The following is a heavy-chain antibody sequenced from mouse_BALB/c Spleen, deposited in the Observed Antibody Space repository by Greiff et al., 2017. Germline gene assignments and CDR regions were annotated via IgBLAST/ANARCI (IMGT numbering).Heavy chain of an antibody. CDR1: GFTFSSYA. CDR2: ISSGGST. Sequence: EVQVVESGGGLVKPGGSLKLSCAASGFTFSSYAMSWVRQTPEKRLEWVASISSGGSTYYPDSVKGRFTISRDNARNILYLQMSSLRSEDTAMYYCAKETTVGYYFDYWGQGTTLTVSS. J-gene: IGHJ2*01. V-gene: IGHV5-6-5*01. D-gene: IGHD1-1*01. CDR3: AKETTVGYYFDY.